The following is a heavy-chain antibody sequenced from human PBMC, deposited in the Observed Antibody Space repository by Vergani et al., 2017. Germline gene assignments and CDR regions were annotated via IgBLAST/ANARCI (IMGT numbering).Heavy chain of an antibody. D-gene: IGHD3-3*01. Sequence: QLQLQESGPGLVKPSETLSLTCSVSGASIDRSKNYWGWIRQPPGKGLEWIGSVIYSGNTNYDPSLKSRVTISIDTSKNLFSLKLNSVTAADTAVYYCARRTYYDFRFDFWGQGILVTVSS. V-gene: IGHV4-39*01. CDR2: VIYSGNT. CDR3: ARRTYYDFRFDF. CDR1: GASIDRSKNY. J-gene: IGHJ5*01.